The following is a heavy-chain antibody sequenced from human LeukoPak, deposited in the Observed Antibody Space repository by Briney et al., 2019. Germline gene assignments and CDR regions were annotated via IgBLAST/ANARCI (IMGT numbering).Heavy chain of an antibody. CDR2: IYYSGST. V-gene: IGHV4-39*07. CDR1: GGSISSSSYY. CDR3: ARDSGYYDRSGYYYPGDYYYGMDV. Sequence: PSETLSLTCTVSGGSISSSSYYWGWIRQPPGKGLEWIGSIYYSGSTYYNPSLKSRVTISVDTSKNQFSLKLSSVTAADTAVYYCARDSGYYDRSGYYYPGDYYYGMDVWGQGTTVTVSS. J-gene: IGHJ6*02. D-gene: IGHD3-22*01.